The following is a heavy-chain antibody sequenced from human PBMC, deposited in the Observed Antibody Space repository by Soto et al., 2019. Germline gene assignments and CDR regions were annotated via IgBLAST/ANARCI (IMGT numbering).Heavy chain of an antibody. CDR3: AKDRDIVVVPAAINYYYYMDV. CDR2: ISGSGGST. J-gene: IGHJ6*03. Sequence: EVQLLESGGGLVQPGGSLRLSCAASGFTFSSYAMSWVRQAPGKGLEWVSAISGSGGSTYYADSVKDRFTISRDNSKNKLYLQMNSLRAEDTAVYYCAKDRDIVVVPAAINYYYYMDVWGKGTTVTVSS. D-gene: IGHD2-2*01. V-gene: IGHV3-23*01. CDR1: GFTFSSYA.